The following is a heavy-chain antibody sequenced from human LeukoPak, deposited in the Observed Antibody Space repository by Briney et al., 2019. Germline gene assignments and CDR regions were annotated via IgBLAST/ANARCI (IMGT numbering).Heavy chain of an antibody. CDR3: AKDTCGDCYYFDY. J-gene: IGHJ4*02. Sequence: GGSLRLSCAASGFTFSSYGMHWVRQAPGKGLEWVAFIRYDGSNKYYADSVKGRFTISRDNSKNTLYLQMNSLRAEDTAVYYCAKDTCGDCYYFDYWGQGTLVTVSS. CDR1: GFTFSSYG. V-gene: IGHV3-30*02. CDR2: IRYDGSNK. D-gene: IGHD2-21*01.